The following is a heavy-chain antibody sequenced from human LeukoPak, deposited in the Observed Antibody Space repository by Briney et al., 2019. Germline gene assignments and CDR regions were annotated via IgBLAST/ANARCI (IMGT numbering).Heavy chain of an antibody. V-gene: IGHV3-53*01. D-gene: IGHD2-21*02. J-gene: IGHJ4*02. CDR2: IYSGGST. CDR1: GFTVSSNY. Sequence: PGGSLRLSCAASGFTVSSNYMSWVRQAPGKGLEWVSVIYSGGSTYYADSVKGRFTISRDNSKNTLYLQMNSLRAEDTAVYYCARAYYGGDCYPIPYYFDYWGQGTLVTASS. CDR3: ARAYYGGDCYPIPYYFDY.